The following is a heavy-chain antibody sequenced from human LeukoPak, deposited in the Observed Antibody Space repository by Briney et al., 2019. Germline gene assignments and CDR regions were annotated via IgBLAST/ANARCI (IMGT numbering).Heavy chain of an antibody. CDR1: GGSFSGYY. CDR3: ARSSLAVYFDY. Sequence: SETLSLTCAVYGGSFSGYYWSWIRQPPGKGLEWIGYIYYSGSTNYNPSLKSRVTISVDTSKNQFSLKLSSVTAADTAMYFCARSSLAVYFDYWGQGTLVTASS. V-gene: IGHV4-59*08. CDR2: IYYSGST. D-gene: IGHD6-19*01. J-gene: IGHJ4*02.